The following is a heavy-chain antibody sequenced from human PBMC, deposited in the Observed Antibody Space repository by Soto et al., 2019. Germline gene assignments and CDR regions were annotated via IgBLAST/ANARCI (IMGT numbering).Heavy chain of an antibody. D-gene: IGHD3-22*01. J-gene: IGHJ3*02. CDR1: GVSISSAY. V-gene: IGHV4-59*01. CDR2: IHNSGGT. Sequence: QVQLQESGPGLVKPSETLSLTCTVSGVSISSAYWSWIRQPPGKGPEWIGYIHNSGGTNYNPSLKSRVTFSVDTSKNQFSLSLSSVTTADTAMYYCARGYFDSRGYSNTFDIWGQGTMVTVSS. CDR3: ARGYFDSRGYSNTFDI.